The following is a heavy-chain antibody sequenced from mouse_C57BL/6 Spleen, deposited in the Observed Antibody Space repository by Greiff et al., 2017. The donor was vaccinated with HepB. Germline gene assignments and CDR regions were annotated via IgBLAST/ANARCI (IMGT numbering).Heavy chain of an antibody. CDR3: TNYYDGYSVDY. Sequence: QVQLKESGAELVRPGASVTLSCKASGYTFTDYEMHWVKQTPVHGLEWIGAIDPETGGTAYNQKFKGKAILTADKSSSTAYMELRSLTSEDSAVYYCTNYYDGYSVDYWGQGTTLTVSS. CDR1: GYTFTDYE. D-gene: IGHD2-3*01. CDR2: IDPETGGT. J-gene: IGHJ2*01. V-gene: IGHV1-15*01.